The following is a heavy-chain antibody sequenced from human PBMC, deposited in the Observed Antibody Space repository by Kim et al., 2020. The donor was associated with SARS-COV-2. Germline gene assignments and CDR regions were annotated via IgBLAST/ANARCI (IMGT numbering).Heavy chain of an antibody. Sequence: SETLSLTCTVSGGSISSYYWSWIRQPPGKGLEWIGYIYYSGSTNYNPSLKSRVTISVDTSKNQFSLKLSSVTAADTAVYYCARDGGRSYFDYWGQGTLVTVSS. D-gene: IGHD3-16*01. CDR2: IYYSGST. CDR1: GGSISSYY. V-gene: IGHV4-59*13. J-gene: IGHJ4*02. CDR3: ARDGGRSYFDY.